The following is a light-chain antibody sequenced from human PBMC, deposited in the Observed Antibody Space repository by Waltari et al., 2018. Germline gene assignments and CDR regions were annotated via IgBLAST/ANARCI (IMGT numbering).Light chain of an antibody. CDR1: SNDVGGYGY. V-gene: IGLV2-14*01. CDR3: SSHTSTVPHV. J-gene: IGLJ1*01. Sequence: QSALTQPAFVSGSPGQSITISCTGTSNDVGGYGYVSWYQQYPGKAPQLVIYEVPYRGSGIATRFSGSKSGNTASLTISGLQAEDEADYYCSSHTSTVPHVFGTGTRVTVV. CDR2: EVP.